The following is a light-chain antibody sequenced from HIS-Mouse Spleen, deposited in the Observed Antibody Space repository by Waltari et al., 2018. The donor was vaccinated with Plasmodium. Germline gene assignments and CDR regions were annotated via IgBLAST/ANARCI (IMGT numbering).Light chain of an antibody. Sequence: QSALTQPRSVSGSPGQSVTISCTGTSSDVGGYNYVSWYQQHPGKAPKLMIYDVSKRPSGVPDVFSGSKSGNTASLTISGLQAEDEADYYCCSYAGSYTLVFGGGTKLTVL. CDR3: CSYAGSYTLV. CDR2: DVS. CDR1: SSDVGGYNY. V-gene: IGLV2-11*01. J-gene: IGLJ2*01.